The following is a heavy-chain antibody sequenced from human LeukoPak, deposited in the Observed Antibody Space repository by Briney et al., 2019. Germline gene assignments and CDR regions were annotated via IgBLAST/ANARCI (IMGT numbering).Heavy chain of an antibody. CDR2: ISSSSSYI. V-gene: IGHV3-21*01. CDR1: GFTFSSYS. J-gene: IGHJ4*02. D-gene: IGHD2-2*02. CDR3: ARTSVRVPAAIPNDY. Sequence: PGGSLRLSCAASGFTFSSYSMNWVRQAPGKGLEWVSSISSSSSYIYYADSVKGRFTISRDNAKNSLYLQMNSLRAEDTAVYYCARTSVRVPAAIPNDYWGQGTLVTVSS.